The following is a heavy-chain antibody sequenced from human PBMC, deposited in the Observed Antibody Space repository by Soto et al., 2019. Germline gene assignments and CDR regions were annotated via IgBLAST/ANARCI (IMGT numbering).Heavy chain of an antibody. CDR3: TKDEAGSPFRY. CDR2: VFHSGIT. Sequence: VQLRESGPGQVKTSGTLSLTCAVSGGSMKTTNWWSWVRQPPAKGLEWIGEVFHSGITRYNPSLKSRAQVSVDTSKNQFFLNLASVTAADTAVYYCTKDEAGSPFRYWGQGALVTVSS. CDR1: GGSMKTTNW. D-gene: IGHD3-10*01. V-gene: IGHV4-4*02. J-gene: IGHJ4*02.